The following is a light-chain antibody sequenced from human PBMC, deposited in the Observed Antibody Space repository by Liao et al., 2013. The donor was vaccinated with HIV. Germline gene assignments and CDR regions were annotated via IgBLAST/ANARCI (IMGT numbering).Light chain of an antibody. CDR3: QVWESGSDHPV. Sequence: SYVLTQPPSVSVAPGKTARITCGGNNIGTKSVHWYQQKPGQAPVLVIYYDSDRPSGIPERFSGSNSGNTATLTISRVEAGDEADYYCQVWESGSDHPVFGGGTKLTVL. CDR2: YDS. CDR1: NIGTKS. V-gene: IGLV3-21*01. J-gene: IGLJ2*01.